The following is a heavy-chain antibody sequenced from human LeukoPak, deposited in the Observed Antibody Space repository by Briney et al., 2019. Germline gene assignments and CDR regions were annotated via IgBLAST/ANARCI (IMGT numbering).Heavy chain of an antibody. V-gene: IGHV3-23*01. CDR1: GFTFSSYA. CDR3: AKDLTPGNAWGSYRFDY. J-gene: IGHJ4*02. D-gene: IGHD3-16*02. Sequence: GGSLRLSCAASGFTFSSYARSWVRQAPGKGLEWVSGISGSGDSTYYADSVKGRFTISRDKSRNTLYLQMNSLGAADTAVYYCAKDLTPGNAWGSYRFDYWGQGTLVTVSS. CDR2: ISGSGDST.